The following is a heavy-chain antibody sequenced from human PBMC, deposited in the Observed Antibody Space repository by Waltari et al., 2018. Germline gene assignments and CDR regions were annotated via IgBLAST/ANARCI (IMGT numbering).Heavy chain of an antibody. Sequence: EVQLVESGGGLVQPGGSLRLSCAASGFTFSRYERNWVRQAPGKGLEWVSYISSGGTNMFYAESVKGRFTISRDNAKNSLYLHMNSLRVEDTAVYYCARERSVTGKGNLDYWGQGTLVTVSS. J-gene: IGHJ4*02. CDR1: GFTFSRYE. CDR2: ISSGGTNM. V-gene: IGHV3-48*03. CDR3: ARERSVTGKGNLDY. D-gene: IGHD3-10*01.